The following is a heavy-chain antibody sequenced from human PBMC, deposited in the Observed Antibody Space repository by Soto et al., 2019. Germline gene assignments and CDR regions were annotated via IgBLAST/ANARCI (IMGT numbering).Heavy chain of an antibody. J-gene: IGHJ4*02. CDR3: ARLACSTTRCFTHFDY. V-gene: IGHV4-59*08. D-gene: IGHD2-2*02. CDR2: IYSSGNT. Sequence: SETLSLTCTVSGGSISGYYWTWIRQPPGKGLEWIGYIYSSGNTNYNPPLQSRVTISVDTSKNQFSLKLSSVTAADTAVYYCARLACSTTRCFTHFDYWGQGALVTVSS. CDR1: GGSISGYY.